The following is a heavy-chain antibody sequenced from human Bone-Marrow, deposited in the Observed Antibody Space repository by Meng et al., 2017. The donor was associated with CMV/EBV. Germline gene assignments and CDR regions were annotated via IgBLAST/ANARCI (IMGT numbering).Heavy chain of an antibody. CDR1: GFTFSSYA. Sequence: GESLKISCAASGFTFSSYAMSWVRQAPGKGLEWVSAISGSGGSTYYADSVKGRFTISRDNAKNSLYLQMNSLRAEDTAVYYCARDPARFDFWSGHYYYYGMDVWGQGTTVTVSS. D-gene: IGHD3-3*01. V-gene: IGHV3-23*01. CDR3: ARDPARFDFWSGHYYYYGMDV. J-gene: IGHJ6*02. CDR2: ISGSGGST.